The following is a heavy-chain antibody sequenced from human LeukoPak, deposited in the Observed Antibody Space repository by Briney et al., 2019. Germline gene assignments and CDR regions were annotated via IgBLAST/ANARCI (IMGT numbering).Heavy chain of an antibody. Sequence: SETLSLTCTVSGGSISSYYWSWIRQPPGKGLEWIGYIYYSGSTNYNPSLKSRVTISVDTSKNQFSLKLSSVTAADTAVYYCARWGSWAPGWYFDLWGRGTLVTVSS. J-gene: IGHJ2*01. CDR1: GGSISSYY. CDR3: ARWGSWAPGWYFDL. CDR2: IYYSGST. D-gene: IGHD6-13*01. V-gene: IGHV4-59*01.